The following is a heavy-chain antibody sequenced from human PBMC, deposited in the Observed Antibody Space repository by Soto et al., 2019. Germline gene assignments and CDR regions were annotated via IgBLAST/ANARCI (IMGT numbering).Heavy chain of an antibody. Sequence: QVQLVQSGAEVKKPGASVKVSCKASGYTFTSYGISWVRQAPGQGLEWMGWISAYNGNTTYAQKLQGRVTMTTDTSTSTAYMELRSLRSDDTAVYYCARGMGPYYGSGSYTALYYFDYWGQGTLVTVSS. D-gene: IGHD3-10*01. CDR1: GYTFTSYG. CDR2: ISAYNGNT. CDR3: ARGMGPYYGSGSYTALYYFDY. J-gene: IGHJ4*02. V-gene: IGHV1-18*04.